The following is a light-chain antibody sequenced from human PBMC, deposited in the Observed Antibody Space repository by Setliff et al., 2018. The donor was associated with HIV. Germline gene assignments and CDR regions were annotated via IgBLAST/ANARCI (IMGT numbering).Light chain of an antibody. CDR2: GAS. V-gene: IGKV3-20*01. J-gene: IGKJ4*01. CDR1: QSVSSNY. CDR3: HQYSSSPLT. Sequence: EIVLTQSPGTLSLSPGERATLSCRASQSVSSNYLAWYQQKTGLAPRLLIYGASSRATGIPDRSSGRGSGTDFTLTISRLEPEDFAVYYCHQYSSSPLTFGGGTKVDIK.